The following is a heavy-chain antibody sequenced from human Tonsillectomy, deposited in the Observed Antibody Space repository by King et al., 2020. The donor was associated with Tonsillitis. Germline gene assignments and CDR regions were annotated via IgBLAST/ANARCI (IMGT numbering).Heavy chain of an antibody. D-gene: IGHD1-26*01. CDR2: IRNKSQGGTT. CDR3: AGNGAGATGLNY. J-gene: IGHJ4*02. CDR1: GFPFTEVY. Sequence: EVQLVESGGGLVKPGGSLRLTCAASGFPFTEVYMDWVRQAPGKGLEWIGRIRNKSQGGTTDYAAPVKGRFTISRDDSINTVYLQMDSLQIDDAGVYYCAGNGAGATGLNYWGQGTLVSVSS. V-gene: IGHV3-15*05.